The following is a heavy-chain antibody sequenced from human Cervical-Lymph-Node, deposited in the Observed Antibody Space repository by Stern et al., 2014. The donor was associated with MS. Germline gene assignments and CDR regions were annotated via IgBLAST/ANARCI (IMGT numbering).Heavy chain of an antibody. Sequence: VQLVEAGAEVKKPGASVKVSCKASGDTFASYPIHWLRQAPGQGHGWMGIVNPTDGRTTYAQTFKGRLTMTRDTSTRTVYMELSSLRAEDTAMYFCANPLPYANWGQGTRVTVS. CDR1: GDTFASYP. CDR2: VNPTDGRT. D-gene: IGHD4-17*01. J-gene: IGHJ1*01. CDR3: ANPLPYAN. V-gene: IGHV1-46*03.